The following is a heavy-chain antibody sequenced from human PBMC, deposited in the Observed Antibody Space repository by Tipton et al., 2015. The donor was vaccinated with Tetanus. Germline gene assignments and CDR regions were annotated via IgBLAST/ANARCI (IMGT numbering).Heavy chain of an antibody. CDR2: VYSTGSA. J-gene: IGHJ6*02. D-gene: IGHD6-13*01. Sequence: TLSLTCTVSGGSISDNYWSWIRQAPGKGLEWIGYVYSTGSASYSPSLSRRVTISIDTSKNRFSLKMTSVTAADTAVYYCARHRGVAADYYYGMDVWGQGTTVTVSS. CDR1: GGSISDNY. CDR3: ARHRGVAADYYYGMDV. V-gene: IGHV4-59*08.